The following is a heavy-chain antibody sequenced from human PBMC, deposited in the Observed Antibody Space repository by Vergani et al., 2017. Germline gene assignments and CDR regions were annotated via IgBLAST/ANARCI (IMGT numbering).Heavy chain of an antibody. J-gene: IGHJ6*03. Sequence: QITLKESGPTLVKPTQTLTLTCTFSGFSLSTSGVGVGWIRQPPGKALEWLALIYWNDDKRYSPSLKSRLTITKDTSKNQVVLTMTNMDPVDTATYYCAHIVRRGSYYDYYYMDVWGKGTTVTVSS. V-gene: IGHV2-5*01. CDR2: IYWNDDK. CDR1: GFSLSTSGVG. CDR3: AHIVRRGSYYDYYYMDV. D-gene: IGHD1-26*01.